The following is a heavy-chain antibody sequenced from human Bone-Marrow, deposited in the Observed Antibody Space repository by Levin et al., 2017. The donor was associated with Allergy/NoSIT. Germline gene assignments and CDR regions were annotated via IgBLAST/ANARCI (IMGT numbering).Heavy chain of an antibody. J-gene: IGHJ6*02. CDR1: GFTFSSYA. V-gene: IGHV3-30-3*01. CDR3: ARDSPITMVRGVMLGLGYYYGMDV. D-gene: IGHD3-10*01. Sequence: PGGSLRLSCAASGFTFSSYAMHWVRQAPGKGLEWVAVISYDGSNKYYADSVKGRFTISRDNSKNTLYLQMNSLRAEDTAVYYCARDSPITMVRGVMLGLGYYYGMDVWGQGTTVTVSS. CDR2: ISYDGSNK.